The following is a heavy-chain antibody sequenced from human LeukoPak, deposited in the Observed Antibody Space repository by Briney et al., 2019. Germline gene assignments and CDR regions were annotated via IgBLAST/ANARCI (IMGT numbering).Heavy chain of an antibody. J-gene: IGHJ4*02. Sequence: GGSLRLSCAASGFTFSSYGMHWVRQAPGKGLKWVAFIRYDGTNKFYADSVKGRFTISRDNSKNTLFLQMNSLRAEDTAVYYCAKASDTSGYYYFDYWGQGTLVTVSS. CDR1: GFTFSSYG. CDR2: IRYDGTNK. V-gene: IGHV3-30*02. CDR3: AKASDTSGYYYFDY. D-gene: IGHD3-22*01.